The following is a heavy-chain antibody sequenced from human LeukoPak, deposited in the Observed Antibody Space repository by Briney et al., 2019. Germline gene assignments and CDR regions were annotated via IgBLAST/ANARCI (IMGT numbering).Heavy chain of an antibody. J-gene: IGHJ4*02. CDR3: ARAQYRITVFGVVSHRIDY. D-gene: IGHD3-3*01. CDR1: GGSFSGYY. V-gene: IGHV4-34*01. CDR2: INHSGST. Sequence: SETLSLTCAVYGGSFSGYYWSWIRQPPGKGLEWIGEINHSGSTNYNPSLKSRVTISVDTSKNQFSLKLSSVTAADTAVYYCARAQYRITVFGVVSHRIDYWGQGTLVTVSS.